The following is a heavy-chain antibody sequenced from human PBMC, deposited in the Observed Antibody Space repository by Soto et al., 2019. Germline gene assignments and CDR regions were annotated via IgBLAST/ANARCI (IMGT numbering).Heavy chain of an antibody. CDR2: ISGSGGST. D-gene: IGHD3-22*01. V-gene: IGHV3-23*01. J-gene: IGHJ4*02. Sequence: GGSLRLSCAASGFTFSSYAMSWVRQAPGKGLEWVSAISGSGGSTYYADSVKGRFTISRDNSKNTLYLQMNSLRAEDTAVYYCAKSPKILHYYDSSGYYYYFDYWGQGTLVTVSS. CDR3: AKSPKILHYYDSSGYYYYFDY. CDR1: GFTFSSYA.